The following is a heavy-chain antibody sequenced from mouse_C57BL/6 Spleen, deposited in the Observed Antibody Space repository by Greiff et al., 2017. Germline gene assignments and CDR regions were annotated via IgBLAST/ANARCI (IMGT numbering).Heavy chain of an antibody. CDR1: GYSFTDYN. V-gene: IGHV1-39*01. CDR3: ARGDGNYDYYAMDY. D-gene: IGHD2-1*01. CDR2: INPNYGTT. Sequence: VQLKESGPELVKPGASVKISCKASGYSFTDYNMNWVKQSNGKSLEWIGVINPNYGTTSYNQKFKGKATLTVDQSSSTAYMQLNSLTSEDSAVYYCARGDGNYDYYAMDYWGQGTSVTVSS. J-gene: IGHJ4*01.